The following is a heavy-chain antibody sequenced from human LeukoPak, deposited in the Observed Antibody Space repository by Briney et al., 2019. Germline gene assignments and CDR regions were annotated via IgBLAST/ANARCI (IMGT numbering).Heavy chain of an antibody. CDR2: ISYDGSNK. Sequence: GGSLRLSCAASGFTFSSYAMHWVRQAPGKGLEWVAVISYDGSNKYYADSVKGRFTISRDKSRNTLYLQMNSLRGEDTAIYYCAKAYDSAWYYFDYWGQGTLVTVSS. V-gene: IGHV3-30-3*01. J-gene: IGHJ4*02. D-gene: IGHD6-19*01. CDR1: GFTFSSYA. CDR3: AKAYDSAWYYFDY.